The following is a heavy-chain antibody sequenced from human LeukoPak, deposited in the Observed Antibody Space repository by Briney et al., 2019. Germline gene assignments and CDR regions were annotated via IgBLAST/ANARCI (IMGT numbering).Heavy chain of an antibody. Sequence: GGSLRLSCAASGFTFSDFYMTWIRQAPGKGLEWASYISNRGSTIYYADSVRGRFTISRDNAKNSLYLQMNSLRAEDTAVYYCARSADRSGYFREITLYYFDYWGQGTLVTVSS. J-gene: IGHJ4*02. CDR3: ARSADRSGYFREITLYYFDY. CDR2: ISNRGSTI. D-gene: IGHD3-22*01. CDR1: GFTFSDFY. V-gene: IGHV3-11*01.